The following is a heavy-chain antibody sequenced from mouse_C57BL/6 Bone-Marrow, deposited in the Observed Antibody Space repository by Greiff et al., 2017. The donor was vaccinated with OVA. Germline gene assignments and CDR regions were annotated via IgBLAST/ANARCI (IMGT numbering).Heavy chain of an antibody. CDR2: ISSGGSYT. V-gene: IGHV5-6*02. Sequence: EVKLVESGGDLVKPGGSLKLSCAASGFTSSSYGMSWVRQTPDKRLEWVATISSGGSYTYYPDSVKGRFTISRDNAKNTLYLQMSSLKSEDTAMYYCARLLRGGWGQGTTLTVSS. CDR3: ARLLRGG. D-gene: IGHD1-1*01. CDR1: GFTSSSYG. J-gene: IGHJ2*01.